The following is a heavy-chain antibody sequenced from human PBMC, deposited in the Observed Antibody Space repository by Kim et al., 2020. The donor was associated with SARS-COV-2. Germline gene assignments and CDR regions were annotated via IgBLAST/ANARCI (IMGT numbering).Heavy chain of an antibody. V-gene: IGHV4-30-4*01. D-gene: IGHD3-22*01. CDR3: ARAPITMIVVVTQFDY. CDR2: IYYSGST. CDR1: GGSISSGDYY. Sequence: SETLSLTCTVSGGSISSGDYYWSWICQPPGKGLEWIGYIYYSGSTYYNPSLKSRVTISVDTSKNQFSLKLSSVTAADTAVYYCARAPITMIVVVTQFDYWGQGTLVTVSS. J-gene: IGHJ4*02.